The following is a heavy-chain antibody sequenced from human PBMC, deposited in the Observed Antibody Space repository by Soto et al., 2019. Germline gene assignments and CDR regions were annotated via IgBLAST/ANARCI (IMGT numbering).Heavy chain of an antibody. D-gene: IGHD3-10*01. V-gene: IGHV4-59*08. CDR3: ARHKAGGSGRYYYYYYMDV. J-gene: IGHJ6*03. Sequence: SETLSLTCTVSGGSISGSYLTWIRQPPGKGLEWIGYIYYSGSTNYNPSLKSRVTIAVDTSKNQFSLNLSSVAAADTAVYYCARHKAGGSGRYYYYYYMDVWGKGTTVTVSS. CDR2: IYYSGST. CDR1: GGSISGSY.